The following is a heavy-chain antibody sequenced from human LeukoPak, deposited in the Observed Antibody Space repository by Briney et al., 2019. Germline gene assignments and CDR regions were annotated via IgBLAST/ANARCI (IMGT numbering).Heavy chain of an antibody. V-gene: IGHV6-1*01. D-gene: IGHD6-13*01. CDR1: GDSVSSNSAV. CDR3: ARGGAAAGFDY. CDR2: TYYRSKWYN. Sequence: SQTLSLTCAISGDSVSSNSAVWNWIRQSPSRGLEWLGSTYYRSKWYNEYAASVTGRITIDPDTSKNHFSLQLNSLTPEDTAVYYCARGGAAAGFDYWGQGTLVTVSS. J-gene: IGHJ4*02.